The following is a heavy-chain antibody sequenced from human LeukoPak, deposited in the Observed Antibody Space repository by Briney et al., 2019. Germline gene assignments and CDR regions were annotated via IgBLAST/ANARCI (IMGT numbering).Heavy chain of an antibody. J-gene: IGHJ3*02. V-gene: IGHV4-34*01. D-gene: IGHD6-13*01. CDR2: IYYSGST. CDR1: GGSFSGYY. Sequence: SETLSLTCAVYGGSFSGYYWSWIRQPPGKGLEWIGSIYYSGSTYYNPSLKSRVTISVDTSKNQFSLKLSSVTAADTAVYYCARDMKRSSQRGAFDIWGQGTMVTVSS. CDR3: ARDMKRSSQRGAFDI.